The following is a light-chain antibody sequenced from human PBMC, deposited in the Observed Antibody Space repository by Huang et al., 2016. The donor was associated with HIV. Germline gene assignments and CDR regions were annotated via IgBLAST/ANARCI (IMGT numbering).Light chain of an antibody. CDR2: GTS. CDR3: QQYDTSPYT. Sequence: EIVLMQSPGTLSLSPGERAILSCRASQTTSGSHLAWYQQKRDQAPRLLIYGTSNRATGLPDRFSGSGSGTEFTLTISRLAPEDFAVYYCQQYDTSPYTFGQGTQLEI. V-gene: IGKV3-20*01. CDR1: QTTSGSH. J-gene: IGKJ2*01.